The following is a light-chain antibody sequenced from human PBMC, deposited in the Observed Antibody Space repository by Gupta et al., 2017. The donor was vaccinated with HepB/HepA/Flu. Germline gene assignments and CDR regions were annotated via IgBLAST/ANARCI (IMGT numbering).Light chain of an antibody. CDR1: QSVSSSY. J-gene: IGKJ1*01. Sequence: EIVLTQSPGTLSLSPGERATLSCRASQSVSSSYLAWYQQKPGQAPRLLIYGTSSRAPGLPDRFSGSGSGTDFTLTISRLEPEDFAVYYCQQDGSSPWTFGHGTKVEI. V-gene: IGKV3-20*01. CDR2: GTS. CDR3: QQDGSSPWT.